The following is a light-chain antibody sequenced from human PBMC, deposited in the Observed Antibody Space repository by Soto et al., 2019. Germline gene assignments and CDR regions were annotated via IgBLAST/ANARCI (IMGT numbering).Light chain of an antibody. Sequence: DIVMTQSPDSLAVSLGERATINCKSSRTVLYTSNNKNYLAWYQQKPGQHPKLLLYWASTRQSGVPDRFSGRGSGTPFTLTISRLQAEDVAVYYCLQYSDPPWTFGQGAKVEIK. V-gene: IGKV4-1*01. CDR1: RTVLYTSNNKNY. CDR2: WAS. CDR3: LQYSDPPWT. J-gene: IGKJ1*01.